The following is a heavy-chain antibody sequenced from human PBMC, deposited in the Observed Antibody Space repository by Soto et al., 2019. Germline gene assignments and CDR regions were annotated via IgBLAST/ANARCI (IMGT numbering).Heavy chain of an antibody. CDR2: ISHDGSNK. Sequence: GGSLRLSCAASGFTFSSYAMHWVRQAPGKGLEWVAVISHDGSNKYYADSVKGRFTISRDNSKNTLYLQMNSLRAEDTAVYYCARERNYYGSGSYFAYGMDVWGQGTTVTVSS. J-gene: IGHJ6*02. CDR3: ARERNYYGSGSYFAYGMDV. CDR1: GFTFSSYA. D-gene: IGHD3-10*01. V-gene: IGHV3-30-3*01.